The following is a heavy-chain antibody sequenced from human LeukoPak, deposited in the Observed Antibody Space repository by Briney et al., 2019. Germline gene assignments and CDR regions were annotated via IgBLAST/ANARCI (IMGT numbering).Heavy chain of an antibody. CDR1: GFTFSSYA. Sequence: GGSLRLSCAASGFTFSSYAMSWVRQAPGKGLEWVSGINWNGGSTGYADSVKGRFTISRDNAKNSLYLQMNSLRAEDTALYYCARDGLVDTPMGAGYWGQGTLVTVSS. D-gene: IGHD5-18*01. CDR2: INWNGGST. J-gene: IGHJ4*02. V-gene: IGHV3-20*04. CDR3: ARDGLVDTPMGAGY.